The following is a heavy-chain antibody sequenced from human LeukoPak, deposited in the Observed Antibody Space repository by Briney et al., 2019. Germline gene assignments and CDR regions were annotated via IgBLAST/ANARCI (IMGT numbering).Heavy chain of an antibody. V-gene: IGHV3-30*02. CDR1: GFTFSSYG. D-gene: IGHD3-16*01. Sequence: PGGSLRLSCAASGFTFSSYGMHWVRQAPGKGLEWVAFIRYDGSNKYYADSVKGRFTISRDDAKNSLYLQMNSLRAEDTAVYYCARDPGGSRPFDPWGQGTLVTVSS. CDR2: IRYDGSNK. J-gene: IGHJ5*02. CDR3: ARDPGGSRPFDP.